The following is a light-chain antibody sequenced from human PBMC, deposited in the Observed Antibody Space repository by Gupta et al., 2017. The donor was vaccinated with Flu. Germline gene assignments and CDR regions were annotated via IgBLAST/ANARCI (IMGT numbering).Light chain of an antibody. CDR3: STGDSKVAAWV. CDR1: HSNIGNNY. CDR2: DNN. Sequence: QSVLTQPPSVSAAPGQRVTISCSGGHSNIGNNYVSWYQQIPGSAPKLLIYDNNTRPSGIPGRFSGTRSGTSATLAITGLQTGDEADYYCSTGDSKVAAWVFGGGTRLTVL. J-gene: IGLJ3*02. V-gene: IGLV1-51*01.